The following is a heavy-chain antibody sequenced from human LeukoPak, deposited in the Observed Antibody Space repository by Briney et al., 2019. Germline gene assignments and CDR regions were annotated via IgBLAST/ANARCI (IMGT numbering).Heavy chain of an antibody. V-gene: IGHV3-21*01. CDR2: ISSGSGHI. D-gene: IGHD3-16*01. J-gene: IGHJ4*02. CDR3: ARGGDGDY. CDR1: GFTFSSYS. Sequence: PGGSLRLSCAPSGFTSGFTFSSYSMNWVRQAPGKGLEWVSSISSGSGHIYYADSVKGRFTISRDNSKNSLYLQMNSLRAEDTAVYYCARGGDGDYWGQGTLVTVSS.